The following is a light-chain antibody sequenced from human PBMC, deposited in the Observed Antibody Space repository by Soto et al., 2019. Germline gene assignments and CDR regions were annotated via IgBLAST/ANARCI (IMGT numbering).Light chain of an antibody. CDR2: DVN. CDR1: SSDVGAYNY. Sequence: QSVLTQPASVSGSPGQSITISCTGTSSDVGAYNYVYWYQQHPGKAPKLMIYDVNSRPSGVSNRFSGSKSGNTASLTISGLQAEDEADYYCSSYTTSSLVVFGGGTQLTVL. V-gene: IGLV2-14*01. J-gene: IGLJ2*01. CDR3: SSYTTSSLVV.